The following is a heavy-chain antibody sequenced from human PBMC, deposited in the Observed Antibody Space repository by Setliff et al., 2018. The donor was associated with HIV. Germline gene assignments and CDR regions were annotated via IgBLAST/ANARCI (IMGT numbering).Heavy chain of an antibody. Sequence: ASVKVSCKSSAGSFSIFAINWVRQAPGQGLEWMGGMMTIFSTTNYARKFQGRVTITTDESTGTVYMELRSLRSEDTAIYYCASKGGSGNYPDSDAFDIWGQGTLVTVSS. D-gene: IGHD3-10*01. CDR2: MMTIFSTT. CDR1: AGSFSIFA. CDR3: ASKGGSGNYPDSDAFDI. V-gene: IGHV1-69*05. J-gene: IGHJ3*02.